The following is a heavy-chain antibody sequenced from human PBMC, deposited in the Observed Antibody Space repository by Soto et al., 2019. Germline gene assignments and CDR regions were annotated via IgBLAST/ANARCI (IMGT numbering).Heavy chain of an antibody. J-gene: IGHJ6*02. CDR2: ISTYNSRT. CDR1: GYTFTSHG. Sequence: QDQLVQSGAEVKKPGASVKISCEASGYTFTSHGISWVRQAPGQGLEWLGWISTYNSRTHYAQKVQGRVTMTTDKSTSTAYLDLRSLTFDDTAVYYCARARYCASPSCYKHYCYGMDTWGQGTTVTVSS. CDR3: ARARYCASPSCYKHYCYGMDT. V-gene: IGHV1-18*04. D-gene: IGHD2-2*02.